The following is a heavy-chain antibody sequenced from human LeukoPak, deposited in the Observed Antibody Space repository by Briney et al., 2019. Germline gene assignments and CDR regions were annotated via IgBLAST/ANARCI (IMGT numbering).Heavy chain of an antibody. D-gene: IGHD1-26*01. Sequence: GGSLRLSCAASGFTFSSYAMSWVRQAPGKGLEWVSTIRGSGASTYYAGSVKGRVTISRDNSKNTLYLQLNSLRAEDTAVYYCAKVRSGTYSDFDYWGQGTLVTVSS. CDR3: AKVRSGTYSDFDY. CDR1: GFTFSSYA. V-gene: IGHV3-23*01. CDR2: IRGSGAST. J-gene: IGHJ4*02.